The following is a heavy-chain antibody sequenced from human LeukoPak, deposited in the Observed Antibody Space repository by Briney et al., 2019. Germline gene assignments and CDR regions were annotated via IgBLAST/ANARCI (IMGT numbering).Heavy chain of an antibody. V-gene: IGHV1-69*04. CDR3: ARDGSRDSGSYLNWFDY. CDR1: GGTFSSYA. CDR2: IIPILGIA. Sequence: ASVKLSCKASGGTFSSYAITWVRRSPGQGLESMGRIIPILGIANYGQKFKGSVTITADKSTSTAYMELSSLRSEDTAVYYCARDGSRDSGSYLNWFDYWGQGTLVTVSS. J-gene: IGHJ5*01. D-gene: IGHD1-26*01.